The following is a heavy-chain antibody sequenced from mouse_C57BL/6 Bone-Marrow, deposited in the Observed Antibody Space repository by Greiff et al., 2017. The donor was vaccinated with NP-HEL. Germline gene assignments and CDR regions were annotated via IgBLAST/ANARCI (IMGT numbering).Heavy chain of an antibody. J-gene: IGHJ1*03. Sequence: QVQLQQPGTELVKPGASVKLSCKASGYTFTSYWMHWVKQRPGQGLEWIGNINPSNGGTNYNEKFKSKATLTVDKSSSTAYMQLSSLPSEDSAVYYCARYDGYYPLSDWYFDVWGTGTTVTVSS. V-gene: IGHV1-53*01. D-gene: IGHD2-3*01. CDR1: GYTFTSYW. CDR3: ARYDGYYPLSDWYFDV. CDR2: INPSNGGT.